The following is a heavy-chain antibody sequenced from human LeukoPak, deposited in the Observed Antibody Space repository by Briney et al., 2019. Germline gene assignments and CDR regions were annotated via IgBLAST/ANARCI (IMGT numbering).Heavy chain of an antibody. CDR3: AIDRPYCSGGSCYRNDAFDI. J-gene: IGHJ3*02. V-gene: IGHV1-8*01. Sequence: ASVKVSCKASGYTFTSYDINWVRQATGQGLEWVGWMNPNSGNTGYAQKFQGRVTMTRNTSISTAYMELSSLRSEDTAVYYCAIDRPYCSGGSCYRNDAFDIWGQGTMVTVSS. CDR2: MNPNSGNT. D-gene: IGHD2-15*01. CDR1: GYTFTSYD.